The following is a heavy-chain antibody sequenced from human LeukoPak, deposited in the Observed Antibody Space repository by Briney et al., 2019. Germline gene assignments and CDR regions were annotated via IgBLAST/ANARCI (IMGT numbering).Heavy chain of an antibody. CDR1: GYSISSGYY. CDR3: AVGEGSSGYHDY. D-gene: IGHD3-22*01. J-gene: IGHJ4*02. V-gene: IGHV4-38-2*02. Sequence: SETLSLTCTVSGYSISSGYYWGWIRQPPGKGLEWIGSIYHSGSTYYNPSLKSRVTISVDTSKNQFSLKLSSVTAADTAVYYCAVGEGSSGYHDYWGQGTLVTVSS. CDR2: IYHSGST.